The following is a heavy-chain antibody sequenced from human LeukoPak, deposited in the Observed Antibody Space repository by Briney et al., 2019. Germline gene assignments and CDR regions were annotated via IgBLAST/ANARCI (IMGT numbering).Heavy chain of an antibody. V-gene: IGHV3-23*01. D-gene: IGHD1-26*01. J-gene: IGHJ4*02. CDR3: AKDVGKWESLHFFDY. CDR2: ISGSGAST. Sequence: PGGSLRLSCAASGFTFSSFAINWVRQAPGKGLEWISGISGSGASTYYADSVKGRFTISRDDSRNTLYLQMNSLRGDDTAVYYCAKDVGKWESLHFFDYWGQGTLVTVSS. CDR1: GFTFSSFA.